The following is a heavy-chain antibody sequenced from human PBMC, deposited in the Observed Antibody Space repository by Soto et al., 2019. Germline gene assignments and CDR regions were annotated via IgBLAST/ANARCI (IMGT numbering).Heavy chain of an antibody. D-gene: IGHD3-9*01. CDR3: ARDKDDILTGYYNPKFDY. V-gene: IGHV1-46*01. CDR2: INPSGGST. CDR1: GYTFTSYY. J-gene: IGHJ4*02. Sequence: ASVKVSCKASGYTFTSYYMHWVRQAPGQGLEWMGIINPSGGSTSYAQKFQGRVTMTRDTSTSTVYMELSSLRSEDTAVYYCARDKDDILTGYYNPKFDYWGQGTLVTVSS.